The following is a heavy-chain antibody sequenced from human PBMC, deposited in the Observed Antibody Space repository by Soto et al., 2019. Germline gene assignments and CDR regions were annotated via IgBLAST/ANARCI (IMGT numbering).Heavy chain of an antibody. CDR1: GGSISSGDYY. CDR3: ARGKWELRGGAFDI. D-gene: IGHD1-26*01. Sequence: QVQLQESGPGLVKPSQTLSLTCTVSGGSISSGDYYWSWIRQPPGKGLEWIGYIYYSGSTYYTPSLKSRVTVSVDTSKNQFSLKLSSVTAADTAVYYCARGKWELRGGAFDIWGQGTMVTVSS. CDR2: IYYSGST. V-gene: IGHV4-30-4*01. J-gene: IGHJ3*02.